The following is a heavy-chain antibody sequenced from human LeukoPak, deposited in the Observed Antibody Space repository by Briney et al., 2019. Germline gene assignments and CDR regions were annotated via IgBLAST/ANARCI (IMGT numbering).Heavy chain of an antibody. CDR3: ARARLLYGSGSYYLDY. J-gene: IGHJ4*02. Sequence: GGSLRLSCAASGFTVSSNYMSWVRQAPGKGLEWVSVIYSGGSTYYADSVKGRFTISRDNSKNTLYLQMNSLRAEDTAVYYRARARLLYGSGSYYLDYWGQGTLVTVSS. CDR1: GFTVSSNY. V-gene: IGHV3-53*01. D-gene: IGHD3-10*01. CDR2: IYSGGST.